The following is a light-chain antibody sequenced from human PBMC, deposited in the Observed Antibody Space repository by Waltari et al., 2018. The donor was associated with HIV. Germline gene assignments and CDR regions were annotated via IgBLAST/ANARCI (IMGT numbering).Light chain of an antibody. J-gene: IGKJ1*01. CDR2: GAS. CDR1: QSVSRN. V-gene: IGKV3-15*01. CDR3: QHYNNWPPWT. Sequence: EIVMTHSPATLSVSQGEGATLSCRASQSVSRNLAWYQQKPGQAPRLLIYGASTRATGIPARFSGSGSGTEFTLTISSLQSEDFAVYYCQHYNNWPPWTFGQGTKVEIK.